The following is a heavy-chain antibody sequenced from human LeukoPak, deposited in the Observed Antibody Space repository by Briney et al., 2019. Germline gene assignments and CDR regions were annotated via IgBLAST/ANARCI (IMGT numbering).Heavy chain of an antibody. CDR3: ARDLLTDDY. CDR1: GGSISSSSYY. Sequence: SETLSLTCTVSGGSISSSSYYWGWIRQPPGKGLEWIGSIYYSGSTYYNPSLKSRVTISVDTSKNQFSLKLSSVTAADTAVYYCARDLLTDDYWGQGTLVTVSS. J-gene: IGHJ4*02. V-gene: IGHV4-39*07. CDR2: IYYSGST. D-gene: IGHD3-9*01.